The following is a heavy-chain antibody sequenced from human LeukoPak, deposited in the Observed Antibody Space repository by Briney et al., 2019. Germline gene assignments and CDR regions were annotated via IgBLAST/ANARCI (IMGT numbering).Heavy chain of an antibody. D-gene: IGHD6-13*01. CDR3: ARESSYDY. V-gene: IGHV3-66*02. CDR2: IYSGGST. J-gene: IGHJ4*02. Sequence: GGSLRLSCAVSGVTVSSSYMSWVRQAPGKGLEWVSVIYSGGSTYYADSVKGRFTIARDNSKNTLYLQMNSLRAEDTAVYYCARESSYDYWGQGTLVTVSS. CDR1: GVTVSSSY.